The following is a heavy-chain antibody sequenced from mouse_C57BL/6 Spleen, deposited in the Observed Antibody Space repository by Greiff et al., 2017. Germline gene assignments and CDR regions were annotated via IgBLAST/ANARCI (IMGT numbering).Heavy chain of an antibody. V-gene: IGHV1-26*01. J-gene: IGHJ2*01. CDR1: GYTFTDYY. Sequence: EVQLQQSGPELVKPGASVKISCKASGYTFTDYYMNWVKQSHGKSLEWIGDINPNNGGTSYNQKFKGKATLTVDKSSSTAYMELRSLTSEDSAVYYCARGGRYYSNYNYWGQGTTLTVSS. CDR2: INPNNGGT. D-gene: IGHD2-5*01. CDR3: ARGGRYYSNYNY.